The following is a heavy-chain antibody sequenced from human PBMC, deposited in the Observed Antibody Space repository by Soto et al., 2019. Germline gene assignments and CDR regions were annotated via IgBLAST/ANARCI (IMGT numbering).Heavy chain of an antibody. D-gene: IGHD2-15*01. J-gene: IGHJ6*02. Sequence: GASVKVSCKASGGTFSSYAISWVRQAPGQGLEWMGGIIPIFGTANYAQKFQGRVTITADESTSTAYMELSSLRSEDTAVYYCASGRFDIARGKYYYYGMDVWGQGSTVTVSS. V-gene: IGHV1-69*13. CDR3: ASGRFDIARGKYYYYGMDV. CDR1: GGTFSSYA. CDR2: IIPIFGTA.